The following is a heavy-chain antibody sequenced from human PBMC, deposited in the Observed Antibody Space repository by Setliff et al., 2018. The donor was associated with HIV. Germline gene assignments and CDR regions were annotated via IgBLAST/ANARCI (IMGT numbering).Heavy chain of an antibody. Sequence: LRLSCAASGFAFDNYCMTWVRQAPGKGLEWVSAIGGSSTYYADSVKGRFTISRDNSKNTLYLQMNSLRAEDTAVYYCAKASVVNVVATTIWFWGQGTLVTVSS. V-gene: IGHV3-23*01. CDR3: AKASVVNVVATTIWF. J-gene: IGHJ4*02. CDR1: GFAFDNYC. D-gene: IGHD1-26*01. CDR2: IGGSST.